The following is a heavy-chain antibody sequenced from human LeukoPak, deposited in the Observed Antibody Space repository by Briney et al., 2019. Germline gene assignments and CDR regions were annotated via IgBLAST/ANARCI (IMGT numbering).Heavy chain of an antibody. D-gene: IGHD5-24*01. Sequence: GRSLRLSCAASGFTFDDYAMHWVRQAPGKGLEWVSGISWNSGSIGYADSVKGRFTISRDNAKNSLFLQMNSLRAEDTALYYCARGMATGGRLDYWGQGTLVTVSS. CDR1: GFTFDDYA. CDR3: ARGMATGGRLDY. CDR2: ISWNSGSI. V-gene: IGHV3-9*01. J-gene: IGHJ4*02.